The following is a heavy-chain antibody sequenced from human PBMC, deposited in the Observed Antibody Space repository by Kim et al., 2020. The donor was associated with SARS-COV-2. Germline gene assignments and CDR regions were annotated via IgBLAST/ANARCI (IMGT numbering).Heavy chain of an antibody. CDR3: VRGGYSNFAF. D-gene: IGHD2-21*01. Sequence: GGSLRLSCAASGFNFNSHWMSWVRQAPGKGLEWVANTKYNGSVRNYVASMKGRFTISRDNAKNVLYLQMNSLRVDDTAVYYCVRGGYSNFAFWGQGTLVTVSS. CDR1: GFNFNSHW. J-gene: IGHJ4*02. V-gene: IGHV3-7*01. CDR2: TKYNGSVR.